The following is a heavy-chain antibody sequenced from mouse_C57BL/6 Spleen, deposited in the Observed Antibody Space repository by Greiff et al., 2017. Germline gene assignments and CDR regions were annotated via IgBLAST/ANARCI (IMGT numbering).Heavy chain of an antibody. D-gene: IGHD1-1*01. V-gene: IGHV1-18*01. Sequence: EVQLQQSGPELVKPGASVKIPCKASGYTFTDYNMDWVKQSHGKSLEWIGDINPNNGGTIYNQKFKGKATLTVDKSSSTAYMELRSLTSEDTAVYYCARRELYYYGSAYWGQGTLVTVSA. J-gene: IGHJ3*01. CDR2: INPNNGGT. CDR1: GYTFTDYN. CDR3: ARRELYYYGSAY.